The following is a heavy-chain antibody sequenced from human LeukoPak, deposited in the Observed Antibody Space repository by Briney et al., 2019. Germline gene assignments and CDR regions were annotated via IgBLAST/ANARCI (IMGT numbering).Heavy chain of an antibody. J-gene: IGHJ4*02. Sequence: PGGSLRLSCAASGFTFSSYGMHWVRQAPGKGLECVAVIWYDGSNKYYADSVKGRFTISRDNSKNTLYLQMNSLRAEDTAVYYCARDQMHIVVVTAIDYWGQGTLVTVSS. V-gene: IGHV3-33*01. CDR2: IWYDGSNK. CDR1: GFTFSSYG. CDR3: ARDQMHIVVVTAIDY. D-gene: IGHD2-21*02.